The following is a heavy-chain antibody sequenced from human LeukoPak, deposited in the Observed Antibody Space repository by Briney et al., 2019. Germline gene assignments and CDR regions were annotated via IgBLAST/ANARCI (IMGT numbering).Heavy chain of an antibody. Sequence: SQTLSLTCTVSGGSISSGSYYCSWIRQPAGKGLEWIGHIYKSGSTNYNPSLKSRVTVSVDTSKNQFSLKLSSVTAADTAVYYCARGITGITATGSEWGQGTLVTVSS. J-gene: IGHJ4*02. CDR2: IYKSGST. CDR3: ARGITGITATGSE. CDR1: GGSISSGSYY. V-gene: IGHV4-61*09. D-gene: IGHD6-13*01.